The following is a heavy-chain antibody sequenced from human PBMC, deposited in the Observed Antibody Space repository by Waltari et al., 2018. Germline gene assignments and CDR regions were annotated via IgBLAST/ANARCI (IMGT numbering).Heavy chain of an antibody. J-gene: IGHJ4*02. CDR3: ARITYYYDSSGYYYGRFFDY. V-gene: IGHV4-39*01. Sequence: QLQLQESGPGLVKPSETLSLTCTVSGGSIRSSSYYWGWIRQPPGKGLEWIGSIYYSGSTYDNPARKSRVTISVDTSKNQFSLKLSSVTAADTAVYYCARITYYYDSSGYYYGRFFDYWGQGTLVTVSS. CDR1: GGSIRSSSYY. D-gene: IGHD3-22*01. CDR2: IYYSGST.